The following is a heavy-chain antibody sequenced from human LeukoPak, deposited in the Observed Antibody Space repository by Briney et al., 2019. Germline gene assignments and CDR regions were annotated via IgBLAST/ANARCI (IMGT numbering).Heavy chain of an antibody. Sequence: GGSLRLSCAASGFTFSTYYMSWVRQAPGTGLEWVANIKQDGSEKYYVDSVKGRFTISRDNAKNTLNLQMNSLRAEDTAVYYCARDRPYGGKGDFDYWGQGTLVTVSS. CDR3: ARDRPYGGKGDFDY. V-gene: IGHV3-7*01. J-gene: IGHJ4*02. D-gene: IGHD4-23*01. CDR2: IKQDGSEK. CDR1: GFTFSTYY.